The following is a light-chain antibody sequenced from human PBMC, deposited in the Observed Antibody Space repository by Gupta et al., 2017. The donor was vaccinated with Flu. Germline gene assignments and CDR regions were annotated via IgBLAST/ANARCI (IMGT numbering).Light chain of an antibody. CDR2: RND. V-gene: IGLV1-47*01. CDR3: AAWDASLSGRV. CDR1: SSDIGTYY. Sequence: QAVLTQPPSVSGAPGESVTISCSGSSSDIGTYYVYWYQKVPGAAPKLLLYRNDQRPSGVPDRFFGSKSGTSASLTISGLRSEDEADYYCAAWDASLSGRVFGGGTKLTVL. J-gene: IGLJ3*02.